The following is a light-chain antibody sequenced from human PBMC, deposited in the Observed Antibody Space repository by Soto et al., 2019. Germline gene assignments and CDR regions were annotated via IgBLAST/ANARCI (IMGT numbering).Light chain of an antibody. CDR1: NSDVGSYNL. CDR3: CSYAGSSTPNYV. V-gene: IGLV2-23*01. Sequence: QPRAGYGCPCQWLPNPCTRNNSDVGSYNLVSWYQQHPGKAPKLMIYEGSKRPSGVSNRFSGSKSGNTASLTISGLQAEDEADYYCCSYAGSSTPNYVFGTGTKVTVL. J-gene: IGLJ1*01. CDR2: EGS.